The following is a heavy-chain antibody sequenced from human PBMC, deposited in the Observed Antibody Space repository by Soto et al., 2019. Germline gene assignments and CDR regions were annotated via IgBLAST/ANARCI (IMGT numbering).Heavy chain of an antibody. D-gene: IGHD6-6*01. V-gene: IGHV4-59*01. Sequence: SETLSLTCTVSGGSISRYCWTWIRQPPGKGLEWIGNIHYTGITNSNPSLKSRVTISLGTSKSQFSLKLSSVADADTAVYYCARDSSISSTDEQLVPWGQGTLVTV. CDR3: ARDSSISSTDEQLVP. CDR1: GGSISRYC. J-gene: IGHJ4*01. CDR2: IHYTGIT.